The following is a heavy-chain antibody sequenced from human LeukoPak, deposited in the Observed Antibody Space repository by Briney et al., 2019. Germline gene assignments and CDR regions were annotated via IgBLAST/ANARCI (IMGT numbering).Heavy chain of an antibody. V-gene: IGHV1-69*13. D-gene: IGHD3-22*01. CDR1: GGTFSSYA. CDR3: AREGSYDSSGYYPLERGFDY. CDR2: IIPIFGTA. Sequence: GASVKVSCKASGGTFSSYAISWVRQAPGQGLEWMGGIIPIFGTANYAQKFQGRVTITADESTSTAYMELSSLRSEDTAVYYCAREGSYDSSGYYPLERGFDYWGQGTLVTVSS. J-gene: IGHJ4*02.